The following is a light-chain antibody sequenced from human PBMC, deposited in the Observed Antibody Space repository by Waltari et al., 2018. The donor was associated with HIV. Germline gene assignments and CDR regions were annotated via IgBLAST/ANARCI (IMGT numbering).Light chain of an antibody. CDR2: KDT. CDR1: ALPKHY. J-gene: IGLJ3*02. V-gene: IGLV3-25*03. Sequence: SSELTQSPSMSVSPGQTARITCSGDALPKHYAYWYQQKSGRAPVLIIFKDTYRPSGIPERFSGSTSGTTATLTISDVQAGDEADYYCQSTDTAGTVGVFGGGTKLT. CDR3: QSTDTAGTVGV.